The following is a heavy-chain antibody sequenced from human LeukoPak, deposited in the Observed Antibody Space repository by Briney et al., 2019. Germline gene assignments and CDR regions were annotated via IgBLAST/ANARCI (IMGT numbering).Heavy chain of an antibody. D-gene: IGHD4-17*01. CDR1: GYIFTDYY. J-gene: IGHJ4*02. CDR3: ARSPTVTTPFSAGY. V-gene: IGHV1-2*06. Sequence: ASVTVSCKASGYIFTDYYMHWVRQAPGQELGWMGRINPNSGGTNYAQKFQGRVTMTRDTSISTAYMELSRLRSDDTAVYYCARSPTVTTPFSAGYWGQGTLVTVSS. CDR2: INPNSGGT.